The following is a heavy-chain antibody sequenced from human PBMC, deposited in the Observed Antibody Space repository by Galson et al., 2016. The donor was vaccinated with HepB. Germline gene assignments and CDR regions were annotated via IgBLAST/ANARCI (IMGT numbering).Heavy chain of an antibody. CDR3: ARQNYIHWFDT. D-gene: IGHD1-7*01. V-gene: IGHV4-39*01. CDR1: DVSINSGSYF. Sequence: SETLSLTCTASDVSINSGSYFWGWIRQPPGKGLEWIGSTHWTGTSYSQPTLQSRVTVSLDTPKNQFSLRLSSVTAADTAVYYCARQNYIHWFDTWGQGALVTVSP. J-gene: IGHJ5*02. CDR2: THWTGTS.